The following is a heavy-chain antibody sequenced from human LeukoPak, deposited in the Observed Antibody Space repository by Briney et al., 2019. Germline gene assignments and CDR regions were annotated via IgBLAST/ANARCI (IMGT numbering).Heavy chain of an antibody. V-gene: IGHV1-2*02. Sequence: ASVKVSCKASGYTFTGYYMHWVRQAPGQGLEWMGWINPNSGGTNYAQKFQGRVTMTRDTSISTAYMELSRLRSDDTAVYYCARVTVSPAASNYYDYWGQGTLVTVSS. CDR3: ARVTVSPAASNYYDY. CDR2: INPNSGGT. CDR1: GYTFTGYY. D-gene: IGHD2-2*01. J-gene: IGHJ4*02.